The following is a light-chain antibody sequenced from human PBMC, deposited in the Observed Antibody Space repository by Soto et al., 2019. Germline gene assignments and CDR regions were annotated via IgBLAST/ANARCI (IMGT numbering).Light chain of an antibody. CDR3: QQVNGYPRDIN. CDR1: HDIRNR. J-gene: IGKJ4*01. CDR2: AAS. Sequence: AVQLSQSPLSLSASVGDIVTLTWRASHDIRNRLGWYQQRPGTAPKLLIYAASTLQSGVPSRFSGSGSGTDFTLTISSLQPEDFATYYCQQVNGYPRDINFGGGTKVDIK. V-gene: IGKV1-6*02.